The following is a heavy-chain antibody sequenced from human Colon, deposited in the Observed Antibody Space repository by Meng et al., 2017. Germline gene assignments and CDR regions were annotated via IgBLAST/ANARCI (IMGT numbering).Heavy chain of an antibody. D-gene: IGHD7-27*01. J-gene: IGHJ1*01. CDR1: GLAFSCCA. CDR2: TSSDGKNQ. CDR3: ARSGLTWANFHH. V-gene: IGHV3-30*04. Sequence: QVQRVEAGGGVVQPGRSLRLSCAVSGLAFSCCAMHWVRQAPGRGLEWVAVTSSDGKNQAYADSVKGRFTISRDTSKNTVILEMNSLRSEDTAVYYCARSGLTWANFHHWGQGTLVTVSS.